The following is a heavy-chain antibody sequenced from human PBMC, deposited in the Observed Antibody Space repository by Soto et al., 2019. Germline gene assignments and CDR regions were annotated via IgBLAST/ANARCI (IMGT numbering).Heavy chain of an antibody. CDR1: EYRFNSYW. CDR3: ARQGSNGDYFYVMDA. V-gene: IGHV5-51*01. Sequence: SGESLKISCKGSEYRFNSYWIGWVRQMPGKGLEWIGMIYPGDSDTTYSPSFEGQVTMSVDKSISTAYLQWSSLKASDSATYYCARQGSNGDYFYVMDAWGQGTTVTVSS. D-gene: IGHD3-16*01. CDR2: IYPGDSDT. J-gene: IGHJ6*02.